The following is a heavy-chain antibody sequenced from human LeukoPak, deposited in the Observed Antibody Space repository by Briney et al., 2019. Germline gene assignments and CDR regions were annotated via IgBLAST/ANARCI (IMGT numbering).Heavy chain of an antibody. CDR2: IKSNTDGATT. CDR1: GFTFNNAW. D-gene: IGHD3-22*01. Sequence: GGSLRLSCAASGFTFNNAWMTWVRQAPGKGLEWVGRIKSNTDGATTDYAAPVKGRFTTSRDDSKNTLNLHMNSLKTEDTAVYYCTTAPVVIIDYWGQGTLVTVSS. J-gene: IGHJ4*02. CDR3: TTAPVVIIDY. V-gene: IGHV3-15*01.